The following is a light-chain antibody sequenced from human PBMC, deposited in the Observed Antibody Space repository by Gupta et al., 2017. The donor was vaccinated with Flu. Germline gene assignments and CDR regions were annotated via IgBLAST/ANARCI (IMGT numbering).Light chain of an antibody. CDR1: QTISNF. Sequence: RASLSCRASQTISNFLAWYQQKPDQAPRLLIYETSKRATGIPARFSGSGSGTDFTLTISSLEPEDFAVYYCQQRSHWPPGLSFGGGTKVEIK. CDR2: ETS. V-gene: IGKV3-11*01. CDR3: QQRSHWPPGLS. J-gene: IGKJ4*01.